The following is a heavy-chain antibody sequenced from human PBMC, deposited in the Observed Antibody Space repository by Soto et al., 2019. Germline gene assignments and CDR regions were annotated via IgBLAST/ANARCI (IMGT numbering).Heavy chain of an antibody. Sequence: GASVKVSCKASGYTFTSYYMHWVRQAPGQGLEWMGIINPSGGSTSYAQKFQGRVTMTRDTSTSTVYMELSSLRSEDTAVYYCARGRTSLGDSYKYGSWGYYGMDVWGQGTTVTVSS. CDR1: GYTFTSYY. J-gene: IGHJ6*02. V-gene: IGHV1-46*01. CDR3: ARGRTSLGDSYKYGSWGYYGMDV. D-gene: IGHD3-16*01. CDR2: INPSGGST.